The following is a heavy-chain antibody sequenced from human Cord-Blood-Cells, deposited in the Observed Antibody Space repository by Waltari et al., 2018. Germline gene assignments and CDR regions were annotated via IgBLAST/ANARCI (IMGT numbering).Heavy chain of an antibody. CDR2: ISAYNGNT. Sequence: QVQLVQSGAEVKKPGASVKVSCKASGYTFTSYGISWVRQAPGQGLEWMGWISAYNGNTNYAQKLQSRVTMTTDTSTSTAYMELRSLRSYDTAVYYCARDLMVVAAAYYYYYYMDVWGKGTTVTVSS. CDR3: ARDLMVVAAAYYYYYYMDV. J-gene: IGHJ6*03. CDR1: GYTFTSYG. V-gene: IGHV1-18*04. D-gene: IGHD2-15*01.